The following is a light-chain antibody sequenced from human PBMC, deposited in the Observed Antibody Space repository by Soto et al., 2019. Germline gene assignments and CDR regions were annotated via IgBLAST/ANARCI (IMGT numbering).Light chain of an antibody. J-gene: IGLJ1*01. CDR1: SSNIGSNT. CDR3: AAWDDSLNGPYV. Sequence: QSVLTQPPSASGIPGQRVTISCSGSSSNIGSNTVNWYQQLPGTAPKLLIYSNNQRPSGVPDRFSGSKSGTSASLAISGLQSEDEADYYCAAWDDSLNGPYVFGTGTKLTVL. V-gene: IGLV1-44*01. CDR2: SNN.